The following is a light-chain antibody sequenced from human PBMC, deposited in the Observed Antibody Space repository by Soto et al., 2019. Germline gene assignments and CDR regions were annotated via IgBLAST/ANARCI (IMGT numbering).Light chain of an antibody. CDR1: SADVGGYNY. CDR2: EVT. CDR3: ASYTSDSTWV. V-gene: IGLV2-14*01. J-gene: IGLJ3*02. Sequence: QSALTQPASVSGSPGQSITVSCAGTSADVGGYNYVSWYQHHPGKAPKLLIYEVTHRPSGVSDRFSASKSASTASLTISGLQAEDEADYYCASYTSDSTWVFGGGTKVNVL.